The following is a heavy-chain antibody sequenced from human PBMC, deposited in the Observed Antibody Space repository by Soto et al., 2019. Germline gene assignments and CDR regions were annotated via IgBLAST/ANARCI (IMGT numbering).Heavy chain of an antibody. CDR3: AKVHEVTIFGVVKDYYGMDV. D-gene: IGHD3-3*01. J-gene: IGHJ6*02. CDR2: FRTSGDGGTT. V-gene: IGHV3-23*01. Sequence: AGGSLRLSCAASGFTFSSYSMSWVRQAPGKGLEWVSGFRTSGDGGTTYYADSVKGRFTISRDNSKNMLFLQMNSLRAEDTAIYYCAKVHEVTIFGVVKDYYGMDVWGQGTTVTVSS. CDR1: GFTFSSYS.